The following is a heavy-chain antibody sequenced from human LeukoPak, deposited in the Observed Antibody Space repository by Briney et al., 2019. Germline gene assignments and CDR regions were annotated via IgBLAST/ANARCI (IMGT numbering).Heavy chain of an antibody. D-gene: IGHD2-15*01. CDR1: GGSFSGYY. CDR3: ARRHGRSGGSCYGY. CDR2: INHSGST. V-gene: IGHV4-34*01. J-gene: IGHJ4*02. Sequence: SETLSLTCAVYGGSFSGYYWSWIRQPPGKGLEWIGEINHSGSTNYNPSLKSRVTISVDTSKNQFSLKLSSVTAADTAVYYCARRHGRSGGSCYGYWGQGTLVTVSS.